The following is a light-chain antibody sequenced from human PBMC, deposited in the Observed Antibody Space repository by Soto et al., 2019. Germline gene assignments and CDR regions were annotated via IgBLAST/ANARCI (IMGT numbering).Light chain of an antibody. CDR2: GAS. CDR1: QTVSSSYY. J-gene: IGKJ2*01. Sequence: EVVLTQSPGPLSLSPGERATLSCRTSQTVSSSYYLAWYQQKPGQVPRLLIYGASNSASGVPNRFSSGWSGTDFTLTISILEPEDCAVYYCQQYGTSPPGYTFGQGTELRIK. CDR3: QQYGTSPPGYT. V-gene: IGKV3-20*01.